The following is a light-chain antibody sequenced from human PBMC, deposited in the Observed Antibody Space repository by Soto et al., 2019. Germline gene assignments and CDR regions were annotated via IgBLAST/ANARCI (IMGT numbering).Light chain of an antibody. V-gene: IGKV3-15*01. CDR1: QSVVSD. J-gene: IGKJ1*01. Sequence: EIVMTQSPATLSVYPVXXATLSFRASQSVVSDLAWYQQKPGQAPRLLIYRASTRATGGPARFSGSGSGTEFTLTISSLQSEDFAVYYCQQYDNWPWTFGRGTKL. CDR3: QQYDNWPWT. CDR2: RAS.